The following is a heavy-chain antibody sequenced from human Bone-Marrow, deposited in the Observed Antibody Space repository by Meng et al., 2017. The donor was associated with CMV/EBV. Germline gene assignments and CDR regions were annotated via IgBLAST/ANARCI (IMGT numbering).Heavy chain of an antibody. D-gene: IGHD2-2*01. V-gene: IGHV3-9*01. CDR1: GFDLDDYA. CDR2: ISWNSDRI. J-gene: IGHJ6*02. Sequence: GGSLRLSCAASGFDLDDYAMHWVRQVPGKGLEWVSSISWNSDRIDYAAPVKGRFTISRDNAKNSLYLQMNSLRAEDTAVYYCAREYCSSTSCRNYYYYGMDVWGQGTTVTVSS. CDR3: AREYCSSTSCRNYYYYGMDV.